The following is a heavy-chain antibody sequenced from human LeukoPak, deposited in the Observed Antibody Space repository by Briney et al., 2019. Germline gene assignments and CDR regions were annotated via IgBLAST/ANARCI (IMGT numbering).Heavy chain of an antibody. CDR1: GFTFSSYA. Sequence: PGGSLRLSCAASGFTFSSYAMSWVRQAPGKGLEWVSTISVSGGSTYYADSVKGRFTISRDNSKNTLYLQMNSLRADDTAVYYCARDLYSSGWYGIHWGQGTLVTVSS. V-gene: IGHV3-23*01. CDR3: ARDLYSSGWYGIH. D-gene: IGHD6-19*01. J-gene: IGHJ4*02. CDR2: ISVSGGST.